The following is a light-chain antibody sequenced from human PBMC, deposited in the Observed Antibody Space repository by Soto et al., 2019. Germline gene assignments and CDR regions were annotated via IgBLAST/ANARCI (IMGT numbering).Light chain of an antibody. Sequence: QSVLTQPPSASGTLGQGVTISCSGTTSNIGTNAVCWYQQFPGAAPNLVIYSDNQRPSGVPDRVSGSKSGASAPLAISGLQSGDEADYYCTTWDDSLNAWVFGGGTKVTVL. CDR3: TTWDDSLNAWV. CDR1: TSNIGTNA. V-gene: IGLV1-44*01. CDR2: SDN. J-gene: IGLJ3*02.